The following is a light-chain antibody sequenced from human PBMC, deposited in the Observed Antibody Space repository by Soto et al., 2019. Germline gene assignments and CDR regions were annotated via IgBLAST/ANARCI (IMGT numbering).Light chain of an antibody. CDR3: FSYTSSGTFV. Sequence: QSALTEPASVSGSPGQSITVSCTGTSSDVGGYNYVSWYQQHPGKAPQLMIYDVNDRPSGVSSRFSGSKSGNTAFLTISGLQAEDEADYNCFSYTSSGTFVFGGGTKLTVL. CDR2: DVN. CDR1: SSDVGGYNY. J-gene: IGLJ2*01. V-gene: IGLV2-14*03.